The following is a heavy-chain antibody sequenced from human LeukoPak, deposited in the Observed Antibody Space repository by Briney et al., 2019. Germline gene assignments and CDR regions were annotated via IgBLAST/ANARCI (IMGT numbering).Heavy chain of an antibody. CDR3: ARDLATRSGPVYYFDY. V-gene: IGHV6-1*01. CDR1: GDSVSSNSAA. J-gene: IGHJ4*02. CDR2: TYYRSKWYN. D-gene: IGHD5-12*01. Sequence: SQTLPLTCAISGDSVSSNSAAWNWIRQSPSRGLEWLGRTYYRSKWYNDYAVSVKSRITINPDTSKNQFSLQLNSVTPEDTAVYYCARDLATRSGPVYYFDYWGQGTLVTVSS.